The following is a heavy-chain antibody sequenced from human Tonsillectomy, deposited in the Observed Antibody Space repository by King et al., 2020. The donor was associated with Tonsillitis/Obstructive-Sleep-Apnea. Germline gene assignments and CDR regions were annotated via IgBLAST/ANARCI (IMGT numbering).Heavy chain of an antibody. D-gene: IGHD4-23*01. CDR3: ARDTWIDVGNSLFDN. V-gene: IGHV3-33*01. CDR2: VWNDGSYK. CDR1: GFTFSVNG. J-gene: IGHJ4*02. Sequence: QLVQSGGGVVQPGTSLRLSCAASGFTFSVNGMHWVRQASGRGLEWVAVVWNDGSYKYYADSVKGRFTVSRDNSKNMVYLQMNSLRVEDTAVYYCARDTWIDVGNSLFDNWGQGTLVTVSS.